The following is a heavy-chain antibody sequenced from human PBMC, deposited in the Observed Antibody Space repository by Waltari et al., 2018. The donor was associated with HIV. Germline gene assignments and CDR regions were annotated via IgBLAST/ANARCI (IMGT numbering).Heavy chain of an antibody. Sequence: EVQLVESGGGFVKPGGSLRLSCAASGVSFSDVWLNWVRQAPGQGLEWVGQIKSKTEGWTTDYAAPVKGRFTISRDDSKNMLFLEMNSLNTDDTASYYCTVGKSSGYYWGQGTLVTVSS. CDR3: TVGKSSGYY. D-gene: IGHD3-22*01. V-gene: IGHV3-15*01. CDR1: GVSFSDVW. CDR2: IKSKTEGWTT. J-gene: IGHJ4*02.